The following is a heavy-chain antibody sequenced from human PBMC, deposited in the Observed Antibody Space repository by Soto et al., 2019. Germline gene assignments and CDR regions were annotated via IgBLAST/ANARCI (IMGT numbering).Heavy chain of an antibody. CDR3: ARTLQGVSSWYHFDY. CDR2: IDWDDDK. Sequence: SGPTLVNPTQTLTLTCTFSGFSLSTSGMCVSWIRRPPGKALEWLARIDWDDDKYYSTSLKTRLTISKDTSKNQVVLTMTNMDPVGTATYYCARTLQGVSSWYHFDYWGQGTLVTVSS. V-gene: IGHV2-70*11. CDR1: GFSLSTSGMC. J-gene: IGHJ4*02. D-gene: IGHD6-13*01.